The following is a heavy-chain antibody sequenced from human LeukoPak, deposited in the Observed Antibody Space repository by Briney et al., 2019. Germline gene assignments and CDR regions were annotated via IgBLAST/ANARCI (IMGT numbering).Heavy chain of an antibody. D-gene: IGHD6-19*01. J-gene: IGHJ4*02. CDR3: ARYSSGWD. CDR2: IYYSGST. CDR1: GGSISSSSYY. V-gene: IGHV4-39*07. Sequence: PSETLSLTCTVSGGSISSSSYYWGWIRQPPGKGLEWIGSIYYSGSTYYNPSFKSRVTISVDTSKNQFSLKLSSVTAADTAVYYCARYSSGWDWGQGTLVTVSS.